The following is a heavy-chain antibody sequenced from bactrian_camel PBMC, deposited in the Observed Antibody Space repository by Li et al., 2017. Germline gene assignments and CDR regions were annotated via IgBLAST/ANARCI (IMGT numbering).Heavy chain of an antibody. CDR1: GSTHMRYC. V-gene: IGHV3S6*01. J-gene: IGHJ4*01. CDR2: VDSDGST. CDR3: AATGRFNAPEPRRALLPLEYAY. Sequence: HVQLVESGGGSVQAGGSLRVSCAASGSTHMRYCMAWFRQAPGKEREGIAGVDSDGSTSYADSVKGRFTISKDNAKNTLYLQMTSLKPEDTGMYYCAATGRFNAPEPRRALLPLEYAYWGQGTQVTVS. D-gene: IGHD2*01.